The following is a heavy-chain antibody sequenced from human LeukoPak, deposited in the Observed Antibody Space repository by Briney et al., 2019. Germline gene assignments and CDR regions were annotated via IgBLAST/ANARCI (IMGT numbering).Heavy chain of an antibody. J-gene: IGHJ5*02. V-gene: IGHV5-10-1*01. CDR2: IDPSDSYT. CDR1: GYMFTSYW. Sequence: GESLKISCKTSGYMFTSYWISWVRQMPGTGLEWMGRIDPSDSYTNYSPSFQGHVTISVDKSISTAYLQWSSLKASDTAVYYCARYASYGTNWFDPWGQGTLVTVSS. D-gene: IGHD3-16*01. CDR3: ARYASYGTNWFDP.